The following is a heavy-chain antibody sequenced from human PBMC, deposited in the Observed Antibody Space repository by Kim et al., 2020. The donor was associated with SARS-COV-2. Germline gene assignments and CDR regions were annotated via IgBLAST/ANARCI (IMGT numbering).Heavy chain of an antibody. Sequence: SETLSLTCTVSGGSISSSGYYWGWIRQPPGKGLEWIGSIYYSGSTYYNPSLKSRVTISVDTTKNQFSLKLSSVTAADTAVYSFASHGGGSIVLLVYAAYFDYWAREPWSPSPQ. V-gene: IGHV4-39*01. CDR3: ASHGGGSIVLLVYAAYFDY. CDR2: IYYSGST. CDR1: GGSISSSGYY. J-gene: IGHJ4*02. D-gene: IGHD2-8*02.